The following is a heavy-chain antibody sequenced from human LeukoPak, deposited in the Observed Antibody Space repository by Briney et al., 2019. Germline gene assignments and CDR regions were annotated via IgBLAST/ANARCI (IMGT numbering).Heavy chain of an antibody. V-gene: IGHV4-39*01. CDR3: ARLAGVDYADPISFFDY. D-gene: IGHD4-17*01. CDR2: LYYSGTT. Sequence: SETLSLTCGVSGGSISTPNSYWGWIRPPPGKGLEWIGNLYYSGTTYYNSSLKSRVTISVDTSKNQFSLKLNSVTAADTAVYYCARLAGVDYADPISFFDYWGQGTLVTVSS. CDR1: GGSISTPNSY. J-gene: IGHJ4*02.